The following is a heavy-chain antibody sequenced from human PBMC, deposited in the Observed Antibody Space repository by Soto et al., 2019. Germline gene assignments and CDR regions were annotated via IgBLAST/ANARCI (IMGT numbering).Heavy chain of an antibody. J-gene: IGHJ4*02. V-gene: IGHV3-11*05. CDR1: GFTFSDYY. CDR3: ARDHHRYSGYDYVDY. Sequence: PGGSLRLSCAASGFTFSDYYMSWIRQAPGKGLEWVSYISSSSSYTNYADSVKGRFTISRDNAKNSLYLQMNSLRAEDTAVYYCARDHHRYSGYDYVDYWGKGTLVTVSS. D-gene: IGHD5-12*01. CDR2: ISSSSSYT.